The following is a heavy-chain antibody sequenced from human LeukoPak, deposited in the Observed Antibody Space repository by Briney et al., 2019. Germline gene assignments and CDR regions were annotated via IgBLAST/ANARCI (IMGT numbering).Heavy chain of an antibody. CDR1: GGSISSGGYY. V-gene: IGHV4-31*03. CDR3: AATEGNSQVDP. J-gene: IGHJ5*02. D-gene: IGHD4-23*01. CDR2: IYYSGST. Sequence: SETLSLTCNVSGGSISSGGYYWSWIRQHPGKGLEWIGYIYYSGSTYYNPSLKSRVTISVDTSKNQFSLKLSSVTAADTAVYYCAATEGNSQVDPWGQGTLVTVSS.